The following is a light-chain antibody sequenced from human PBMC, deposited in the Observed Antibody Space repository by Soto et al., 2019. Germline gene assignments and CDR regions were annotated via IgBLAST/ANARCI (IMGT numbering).Light chain of an antibody. CDR3: SSYTTSRTYV. Sequence: QSVLTQPASVSGSPGHSITISCTGTSTDVGRYNYVSWYQQHPGKAPKLMIYDVANRPSGVSNRFSGSKSGITASLTISGLQAEDEADYYCSSYTTSRTYVFGTGTKVTVL. CDR1: STDVGRYNY. J-gene: IGLJ1*01. V-gene: IGLV2-14*01. CDR2: DVA.